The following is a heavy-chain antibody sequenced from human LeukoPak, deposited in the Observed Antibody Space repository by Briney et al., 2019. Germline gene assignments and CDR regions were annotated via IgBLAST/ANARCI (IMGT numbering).Heavy chain of an antibody. J-gene: IGHJ6*03. CDR2: IKSKTDGGTT. D-gene: IGHD6-13*01. CDR1: GFTFSNAW. V-gene: IGHV3-15*01. CDR3: AKSGYSSSQGYYYYMDV. Sequence: GGSLRLSCAASGFTFSNAWMSWVRQAPGKGLEWVGRIKSKTDGGTTDYAAPVKGRFTISRDDSKNTLYLQMNSLKTEDTAVYYCAKSGYSSSQGYYYYMDVWGKGTTVTVSS.